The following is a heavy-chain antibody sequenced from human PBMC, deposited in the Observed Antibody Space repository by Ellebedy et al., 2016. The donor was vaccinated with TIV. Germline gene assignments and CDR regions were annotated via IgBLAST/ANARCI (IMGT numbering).Heavy chain of an antibody. J-gene: IGHJ6*02. Sequence: MPSETLSLTCTVSGSSISSYYWSWIRQPPGKGLEWIGYISYSGVSDYNPSLASRVTLSLDTSTNQFSLRLTSVTATDSAIYYCAREGVSIFGILLSPGSLDVWGQGTTVTVSS. CDR2: ISYSGVS. V-gene: IGHV4-59*12. D-gene: IGHD3-3*01. CDR3: AREGVSIFGILLSPGSLDV. CDR1: GSSISSYY.